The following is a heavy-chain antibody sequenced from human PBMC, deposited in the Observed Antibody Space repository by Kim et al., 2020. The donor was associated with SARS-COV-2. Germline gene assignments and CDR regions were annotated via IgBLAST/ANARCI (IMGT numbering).Heavy chain of an antibody. CDR3: ARDMGDFWCGYCYYYGMDV. D-gene: IGHD3-3*01. CDR1: GGSISSYY. Sequence: SETLSLTCTVSGGSISSYYWSWIRQPPGKGLEWIGYIYYSGSTNYNPSLKSRVTISVDTSKNQFSLKLSSVTAADTAVYYCARDMGDFWCGYCYYYGMDVWGQGTTVTVSS. CDR2: IYYSGST. V-gene: IGHV4-59*01. J-gene: IGHJ6*02.